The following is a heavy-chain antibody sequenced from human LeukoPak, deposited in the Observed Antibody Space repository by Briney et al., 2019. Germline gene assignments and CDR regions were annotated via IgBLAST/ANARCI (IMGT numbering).Heavy chain of an antibody. CDR3: ARRAFPRCYSL. V-gene: IGHV4-34*01. CDR1: GGSFSGYY. CDR2: INHSGST. Sequence: PSETLSLTCAVYGGSFSGYYWSWIRQPPGKGLEWIGEINHSGSTNYNPSLKSRVTISVDTSKNQFPLKVRSVTAADTAVFYCARRAFPRCYSLWGQGTLVTVSS. J-gene: IGHJ4*02. D-gene: IGHD2-15*01.